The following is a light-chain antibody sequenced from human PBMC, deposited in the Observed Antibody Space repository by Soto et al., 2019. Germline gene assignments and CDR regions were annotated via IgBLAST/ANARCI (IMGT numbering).Light chain of an antibody. CDR3: QVYGNSPMYT. V-gene: IGKV3-20*01. CDR2: GAS. CDR1: QSVSNNA. Sequence: EIVLTQSPGTLSLSPGERATLSCRASQSVSNNALAWYQQKPGQAPGLLIYGASNRATGIPDVFSGSGSGTDFTLTISRLEAEDFAVYYCQVYGNSPMYTFGQGTRLEIK. J-gene: IGKJ2*01.